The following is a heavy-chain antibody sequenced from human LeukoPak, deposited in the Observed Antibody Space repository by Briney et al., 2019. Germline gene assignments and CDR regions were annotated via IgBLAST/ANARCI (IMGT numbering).Heavy chain of an antibody. CDR2: MNPNSGNT. V-gene: IGHV1-8*01. J-gene: IGHJ3*02. CDR3: ARVGYDILTGYHDAFDI. Sequence: AASVKVSCKAPGYTFTSYDINWVRQATGQGLEWMGWMNPNSGNTGYAQKFQGRVTMTRNTSISTAYMELSSLRSEDTAVYYCARVGYDILTGYHDAFDIWGQGTMVTVSS. CDR1: GYTFTSYD. D-gene: IGHD3-9*01.